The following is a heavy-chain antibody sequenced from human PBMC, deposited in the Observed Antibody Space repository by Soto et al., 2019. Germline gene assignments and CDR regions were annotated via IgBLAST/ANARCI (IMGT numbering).Heavy chain of an antibody. CDR1: GGTFSSYA. CDR2: IIPIFGTA. CDR3: ARGWGQVVTLLYYYGMDV. D-gene: IGHD6-13*01. V-gene: IGHV1-69*01. J-gene: IGHJ6*02. Sequence: QVQLVQSGAEVKKPGSSVKVSCKASGGTFSSYAISWVRQAPGQGLEWMGGIIPIFGTANYAQKFQGRVTITEAESTSTAYMELSSLRSEDTAVSYCARGWGQVVTLLYYYGMDVWGQGPTVTVSS.